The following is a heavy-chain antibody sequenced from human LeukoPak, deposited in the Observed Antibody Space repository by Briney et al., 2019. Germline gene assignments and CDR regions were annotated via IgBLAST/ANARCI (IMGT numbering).Heavy chain of an antibody. Sequence: GGSLRLSYAASGFTFSSYSMNWVRQAPGKGLEWVSSISSSSSYIYYADSVKGRFTISRDNAKNSLYLQMNSLRAEDTAVYYCARGKSSGWYKDYWGQGTLVTVSS. CDR3: ARGKSSGWYKDY. J-gene: IGHJ4*02. CDR1: GFTFSSYS. D-gene: IGHD6-19*01. CDR2: ISSSSSYI. V-gene: IGHV3-21*01.